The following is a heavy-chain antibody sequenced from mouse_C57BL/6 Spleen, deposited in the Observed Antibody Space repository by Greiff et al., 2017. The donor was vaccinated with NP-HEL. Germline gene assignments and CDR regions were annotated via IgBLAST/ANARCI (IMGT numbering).Heavy chain of an antibody. Sequence: DVKLVESGGDLVKPGGSLKLSCAASGFTFSSYGMSWVRQTPDKRLEWVATISSGGSYTYSPDSVKGRFTISRDNAKNTLYLQMSSLKSEDTAMYYCARHTISPYYFDYWGQGTTLTVSS. D-gene: IGHD5-1-1*01. J-gene: IGHJ2*01. CDR1: GFTFSSYG. CDR3: ARHTISPYYFDY. V-gene: IGHV5-6*02. CDR2: ISSGGSYT.